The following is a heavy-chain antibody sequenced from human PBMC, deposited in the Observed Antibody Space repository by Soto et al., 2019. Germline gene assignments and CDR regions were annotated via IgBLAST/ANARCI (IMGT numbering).Heavy chain of an antibody. V-gene: IGHV1-3*01. J-gene: IGHJ6*02. Sequence: ASVKVSCKASGYTFTSYAMHWVRQAPGQRLEWMGWINAGNGNTKYSQKFQGRVTITRDTSASTAYMELSSLRSEDTAVYYCARSPGRSVIVVVPPPGMDVWGQGTTVTVSS. CDR2: INAGNGNT. CDR1: GYTFTSYA. CDR3: ARSPGRSVIVVVPPPGMDV. D-gene: IGHD3-22*01.